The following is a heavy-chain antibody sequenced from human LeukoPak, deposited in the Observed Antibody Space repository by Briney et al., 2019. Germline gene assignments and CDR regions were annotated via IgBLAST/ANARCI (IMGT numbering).Heavy chain of an antibody. J-gene: IGHJ2*01. D-gene: IGHD3-9*01. Sequence: GGSLRLSCAASGFTFSSYWMSWVRQAPGKGLEWVANKKQDGSEKYYVDSVKGRITISRDNAKNSLYLQMNSLRADDTAVYYCARVRHVLRYFDWLLSNWYFDLWGRGTLVTVSS. CDR1: GFTFSSYW. CDR3: ARVRHVLRYFDWLLSNWYFDL. CDR2: KKQDGSEK. V-gene: IGHV3-7*03.